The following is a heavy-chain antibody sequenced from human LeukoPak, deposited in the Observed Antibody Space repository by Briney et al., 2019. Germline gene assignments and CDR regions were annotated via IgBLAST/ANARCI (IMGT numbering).Heavy chain of an antibody. CDR3: GRQLPSSGWYDGQDY. J-gene: IGHJ4*02. D-gene: IGHD6-19*01. V-gene: IGHV4-4*02. Sequence: SETLSLTCAVSGGSISSSNWWSWVRQPPGKGLEWIGEIYHSGSTNYNPSLKSRVTISVDKSKNQFSLKLSSVTAADTAVYYCGRQLPSSGWYDGQDYWGQGTLVTVSS. CDR2: IYHSGST. CDR1: GGSISSSNW.